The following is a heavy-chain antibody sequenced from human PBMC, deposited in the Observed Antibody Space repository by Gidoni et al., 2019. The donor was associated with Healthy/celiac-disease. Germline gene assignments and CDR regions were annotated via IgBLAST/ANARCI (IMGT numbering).Heavy chain of an antibody. J-gene: IGHJ4*02. V-gene: IGHV4-59*01. Sequence: PVSRGSISSYYWSWIRQPPGKGLEWIGYINYSGSTNYHPSLKSRVTIAVETSKTQFSLKLSSVTAADTAVYYCARDPDRGGAFDYWGQGTLVTVSS. D-gene: IGHD3-10*01. CDR2: INYSGST. CDR1: RGSISSYY. CDR3: ARDPDRGGAFDY.